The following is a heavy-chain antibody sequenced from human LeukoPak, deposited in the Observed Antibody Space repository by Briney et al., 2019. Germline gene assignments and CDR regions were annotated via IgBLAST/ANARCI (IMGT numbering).Heavy chain of an antibody. D-gene: IGHD2-2*01. Sequence: SETLSLTCTVSGVSISSGYYWGWIRQPPGKGLEWIGSIYHSGSTYYNPSLKSRVTISVDTSKNQFSLKLSSVTAADTAVYYCARLEADVVVPAAHFDYWGQGTLVTVSS. V-gene: IGHV4-38-2*02. CDR1: GVSISSGYY. CDR3: ARLEADVVVPAAHFDY. J-gene: IGHJ4*02. CDR2: IYHSGST.